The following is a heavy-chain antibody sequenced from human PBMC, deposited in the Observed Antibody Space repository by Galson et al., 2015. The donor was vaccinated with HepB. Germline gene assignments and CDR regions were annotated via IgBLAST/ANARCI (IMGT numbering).Heavy chain of an antibody. CDR2: ISAYNGNT. CDR3: ASQEGYSSSWPNFDY. J-gene: IGHJ4*02. CDR1: GYTFTSYG. V-gene: IGHV1-18*04. Sequence: SVKVSCKASGYTFTSYGISWVRQAPGQGLEWMGWISAYNGNTNYAQKLQGRVTMTTDTSTSTAYMELRSLRSDDTAVYYCASQEGYSSSWPNFDYWGQGTLVTVSS. D-gene: IGHD6-13*01.